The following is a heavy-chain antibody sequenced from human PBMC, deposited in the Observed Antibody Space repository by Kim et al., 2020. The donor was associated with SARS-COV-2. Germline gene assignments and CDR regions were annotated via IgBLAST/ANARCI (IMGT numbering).Heavy chain of an antibody. CDR2: IYYSGST. Sequence: SETLSLTYTVSGGSISSYYWSWIRQPPGKGLEWIGYIYYSGSTNYNPSLKSRVTISVNTSKNQFSLKLSSVTAADTAVYYCARVSIKSPALYYYGSGSRYGMDVWGQGTTVTVSS. D-gene: IGHD3-10*01. CDR3: ARVSIKSPALYYYGSGSRYGMDV. V-gene: IGHV4-59*13. CDR1: GGSISSYY. J-gene: IGHJ6*02.